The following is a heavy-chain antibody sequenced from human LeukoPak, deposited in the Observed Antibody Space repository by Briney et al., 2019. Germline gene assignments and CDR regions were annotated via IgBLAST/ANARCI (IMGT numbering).Heavy chain of an antibody. D-gene: IGHD2-21*02. J-gene: IGHJ5*02. Sequence: PGGSLRLSCAASGFTFSSYWMPWVRQAPGKGLVWVSRINSDGSSTSYADSVKGRFTISRDNAKNTLYLQMNSLRAEDTAVYYCARDAYCGGDCYLRRDWFDPWGQGTLVTVSS. CDR1: GFTFSSYW. CDR3: ARDAYCGGDCYLRRDWFDP. V-gene: IGHV3-74*01. CDR2: INSDGSST.